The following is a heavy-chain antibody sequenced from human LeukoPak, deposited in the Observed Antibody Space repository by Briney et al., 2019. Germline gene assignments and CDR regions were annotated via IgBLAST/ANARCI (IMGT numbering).Heavy chain of an antibody. J-gene: IGHJ4*02. CDR3: ARDPDFVGTSYYFDY. CDR1: GFTFSSYG. V-gene: IGHV3-33*01. CDR2: IWYDGSNK. Sequence: PGGSLRLSCAASGFTFSSYGMHWVRQAPGKGLEWVAVIWYDGSNKYYADSVKGRFTISRDNSKNTLYLQMNSLRAEDTAVYYCARDPDFVGTSYYFDYWGQGTLVTVSS. D-gene: IGHD1-14*01.